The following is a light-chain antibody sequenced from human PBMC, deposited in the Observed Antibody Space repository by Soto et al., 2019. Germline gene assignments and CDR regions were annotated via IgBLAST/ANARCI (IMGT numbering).Light chain of an antibody. CDR2: LGS. Sequence: DIVMTQSPLSLPVTPGEPASISCRSSQSLLHSNGYNYLDWYLQKTGQSPQLLIYLGSNRASGVPDGFSGSGSGTDLTLNISRVEAEDVGVYYCMQARQSPWTFGQGTKVEIK. CDR1: QSLLHSNGYNY. V-gene: IGKV2-28*01. CDR3: MQARQSPWT. J-gene: IGKJ1*01.